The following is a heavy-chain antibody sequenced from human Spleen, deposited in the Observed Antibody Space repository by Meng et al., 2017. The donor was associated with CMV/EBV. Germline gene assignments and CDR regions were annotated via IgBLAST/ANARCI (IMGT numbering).Heavy chain of an antibody. Sequence: GGSLRLPCAASGFTFNTYGMHWVRQAPGKGLEWVAIIWYDGSKSYYVDSVKGRFTISRDNSKNTLFLQMNSLRAEDTAIYYCVKDKATATLDYWGQGTLVTVSS. J-gene: IGHJ4*02. CDR3: VKDKATATLDY. V-gene: IGHV3-33*03. CDR1: GFTFNTYG. CDR2: IWYDGSKS.